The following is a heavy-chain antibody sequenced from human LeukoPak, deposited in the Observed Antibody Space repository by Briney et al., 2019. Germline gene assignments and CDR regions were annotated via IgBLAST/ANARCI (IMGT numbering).Heavy chain of an antibody. J-gene: IGHJ5*02. CDR1: GFTFSSYS. Sequence: GGSLRLSCAASGFTFSSYSMNWVRQAPGKGLEWVSSISSSSSYIYYADSVKGRFTISRDNAKNSLYLQMNSLRAEDTAVYYCARDGDGYNSANWFDPWGQGTLVTVSS. V-gene: IGHV3-21*01. CDR2: ISSSSSYI. CDR3: ARDGDGYNSANWFDP. D-gene: IGHD5-24*01.